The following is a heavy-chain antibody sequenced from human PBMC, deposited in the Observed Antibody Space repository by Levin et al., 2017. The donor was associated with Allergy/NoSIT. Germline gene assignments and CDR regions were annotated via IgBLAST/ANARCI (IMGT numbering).Heavy chain of an antibody. CDR1: GYTFTGYY. D-gene: IGHD3-22*01. Sequence: PEASVKVSCKASGYTFTGYYMHWVRQAPGQGLEWMGWINPNSGGTNYAQKFQGRVTMTRDTSISTAYMELSRLRSDDTAVYYCARDRPDSSGRQWYYGMDVWGQGTTVTVSS. CDR2: INPNSGGT. J-gene: IGHJ6*02. V-gene: IGHV1-2*02. CDR3: ARDRPDSSGRQWYYGMDV.